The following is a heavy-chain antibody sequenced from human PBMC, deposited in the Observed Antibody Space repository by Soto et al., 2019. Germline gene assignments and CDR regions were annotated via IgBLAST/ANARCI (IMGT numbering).Heavy chain of an antibody. J-gene: IGHJ6*02. D-gene: IGHD2-15*01. CDR3: ARDIGYCSGGSCSYFYYYYGMDV. CDR2: IIPIFGTA. CDR1: GGTFSSYA. V-gene: IGHV1-69*13. Sequence: VKVSCKASGGTFSSYAISWVRQAPGQGLEWMGGIIPIFGTANYAQKFQGRVTITADESTSTAYMELSSLRSEDTAVYYCARDIGYCSGGSCSYFYYYYGMDVWGQGTTVTVSS.